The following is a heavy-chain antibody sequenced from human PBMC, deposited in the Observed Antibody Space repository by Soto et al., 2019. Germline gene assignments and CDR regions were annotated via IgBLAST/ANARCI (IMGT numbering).Heavy chain of an antibody. CDR2: IWYDGSNK. J-gene: IGHJ4*02. CDR3: AREGYSSSWEHFDY. D-gene: IGHD6-13*01. CDR1: GFTFSSYG. V-gene: IGHV3-33*01. Sequence: QVQLVESGGGVVQPGRSLRLSCAASGFTFSSYGMHWVRQAPGKGLEWVAVIWYDGSNKYYADSVKGRFTISRDNSKNTLYLQMNSLRAEDTAVYYCAREGYSSSWEHFDYWGQGTLVTVSS.